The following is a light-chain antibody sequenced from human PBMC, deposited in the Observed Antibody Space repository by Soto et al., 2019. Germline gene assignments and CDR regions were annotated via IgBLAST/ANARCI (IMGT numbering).Light chain of an antibody. V-gene: IGKV1-9*01. CDR2: AAS. CDR3: QQSYSSPRT. Sequence: IQLTQSPSSLSASVGDRVTVTCRASQGISSYLAWYQQKPGKAPKLLIYAASSLQSGVPSTFSGSGSGTDFTLTISSLRPEDFATYYCQQSYSSPRTFGQGTKVEIK. CDR1: QGISSY. J-gene: IGKJ1*01.